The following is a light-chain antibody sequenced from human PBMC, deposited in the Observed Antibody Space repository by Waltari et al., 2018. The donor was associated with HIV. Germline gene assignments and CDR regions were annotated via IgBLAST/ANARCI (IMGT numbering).Light chain of an antibody. J-gene: IGLJ3*02. CDR3: AAWDDSLSGPV. V-gene: IGLV1-47*01. CDR1: RSTLRSHS. CDR2: RHD. Sequence: QSVLTPPPSASGTPGQRVSLSCSGSRSTLRSHSVYCYQQLPGPAPKLLLCRHDDRPSGVPDRFSGSKSGTSASLAISGLRSEDEADYYCAAWDDSLSGPVFGGGTKLNVL.